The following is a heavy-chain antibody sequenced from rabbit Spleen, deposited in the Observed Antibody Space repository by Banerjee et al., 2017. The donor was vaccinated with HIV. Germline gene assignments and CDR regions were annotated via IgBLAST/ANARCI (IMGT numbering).Heavy chain of an antibody. V-gene: IGHV1S47*01. CDR2: IVNGDGNT. CDR1: GFDFGNYA. Sequence: QEQLVESGGGLVKPEGSLTLTCKASGFDFGNYAMCWVRQAPGKGPEWIACIVNGDGNTYYASWVNGRFTISRSTSLATVTLQVTSLTAADTATYFCASGYSDIYFNLWGQGTLVTVS. CDR3: ASGYSDIYFNL. D-gene: IGHD1-1*01. J-gene: IGHJ4*01.